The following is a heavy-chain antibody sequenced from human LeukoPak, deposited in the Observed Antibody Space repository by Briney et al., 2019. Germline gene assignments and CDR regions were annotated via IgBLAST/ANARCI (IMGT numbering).Heavy chain of an antibody. Sequence: ASVKVSCKASGYTFTGYYMHWVRQAPGQGLEWMGWINPNSGGTNCAQKFQGRVTMTRDTSFSTAYMELSRLRSDDTAVYYCARIAVTTTIYRDGYYFDYWGQGTLVTVSS. CDR2: INPNSGGT. CDR1: GYTFTGYY. D-gene: IGHD6-19*01. V-gene: IGHV1-2*02. CDR3: ARIAVTTTIYRDGYYFDY. J-gene: IGHJ4*02.